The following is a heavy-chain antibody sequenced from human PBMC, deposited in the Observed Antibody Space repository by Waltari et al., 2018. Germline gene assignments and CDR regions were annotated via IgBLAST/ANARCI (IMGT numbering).Heavy chain of an antibody. CDR2: ISSSGSTI. D-gene: IGHD3-22*01. CDR3: ASLTLGITMIARDY. CDR1: GFTFSSYE. Sequence: EVQLVESGGGLVQPGGSLRLSCAASGFTFSSYEMTWVRQAPGKGLEWVSYISSSGSTIYYADSVKGRFTISRDNAKNSLYLQMNSLRAEDTAVYYCASLTLGITMIARDYWGQGTLVTVSS. J-gene: IGHJ4*02. V-gene: IGHV3-48*03.